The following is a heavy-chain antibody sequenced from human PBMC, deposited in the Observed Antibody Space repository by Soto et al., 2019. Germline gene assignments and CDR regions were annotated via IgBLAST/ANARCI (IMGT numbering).Heavy chain of an antibody. CDR2: ISSNSAYI. CDR1: GFTFRSFT. D-gene: IGHD6-13*01. V-gene: IGHV3-21*02. CDR3: TRDASRDSSARGWFDP. Sequence: EVQLVESGGGLVKPGGSLRLSCAASGFTFRSFTMNWVRQAPGNGLEWVSTISSNSAYIYYTDALRGHFTISRDNAKNSLHLQMNSLRAEDTAVYYCTRDASRDSSARGWFDPWGPGTLVTVSS. J-gene: IGHJ5*02.